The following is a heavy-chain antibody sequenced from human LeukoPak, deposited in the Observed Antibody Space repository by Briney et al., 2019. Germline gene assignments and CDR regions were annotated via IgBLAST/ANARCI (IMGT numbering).Heavy chain of an antibody. CDR2: ISSSSTSI. CDR1: GFTFSTYS. J-gene: IGHJ4*02. Sequence: GGSLRLSCAASGFTFSTYSMNWVRQAPGKGLEWVSYISSSSTSIYYADSVKGRFTISRDDANNLLYLQMNSLRAEDTAVYYCARGYSYGYIRYWGQGTLVTVSS. V-gene: IGHV3-48*04. CDR3: ARGYSYGYIRY. D-gene: IGHD5-18*01.